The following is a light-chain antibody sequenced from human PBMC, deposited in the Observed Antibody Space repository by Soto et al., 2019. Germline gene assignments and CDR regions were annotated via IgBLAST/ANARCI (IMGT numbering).Light chain of an antibody. Sequence: EIVLTQSPATLSLSPGERATLSCRASQRVSSGYVAWYQQKPGQAPRLLIYGASTRATGIPVRFRGSGSGTEFTLTISSLQSEDSAVYYCHQYNSWPRGTFGPGTKVDIK. J-gene: IGKJ3*01. CDR3: HQYNSWPRGT. CDR2: GAS. CDR1: QRVSSG. V-gene: IGKV3-15*01.